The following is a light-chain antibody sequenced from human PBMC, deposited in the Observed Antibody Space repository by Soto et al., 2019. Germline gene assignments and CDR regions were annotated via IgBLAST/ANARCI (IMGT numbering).Light chain of an antibody. Sequence: EIVLTQSPGTLSLSPGESATFSCRASQSITSSFFAWYQHKPGQAPRLLLYGTSNRATGIPDRFSGSGSGTDFTRTISRLEPEDFAVYYCQQYGSSPFTFGAGTKVDIK. CDR1: QSITSSF. V-gene: IGKV3-20*01. CDR3: QQYGSSPFT. J-gene: IGKJ3*01. CDR2: GTS.